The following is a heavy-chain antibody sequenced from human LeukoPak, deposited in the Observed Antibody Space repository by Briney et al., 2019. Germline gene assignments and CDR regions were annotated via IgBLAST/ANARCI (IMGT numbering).Heavy chain of an antibody. CDR2: IRYDGSNQ. CDR3: AKDGIAASGWYADY. D-gene: IGHD6-19*01. Sequence: AGGSLRLSCAASGFTFSSYGMHWVRQAPGKGLEWVAFIRYDGSNQYYADSVKGRFTISRDNSKNTLYLQMNSLRAEDTAVYYCAKDGIAASGWYADYWGQGTLVTVSS. V-gene: IGHV3-30*02. CDR1: GFTFSSYG. J-gene: IGHJ4*02.